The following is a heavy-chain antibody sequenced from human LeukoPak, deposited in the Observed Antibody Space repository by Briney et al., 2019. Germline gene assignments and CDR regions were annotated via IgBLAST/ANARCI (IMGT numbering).Heavy chain of an antibody. V-gene: IGHV3-48*04. CDR2: ITSSSATI. CDR3: VKDRGLRNQWLQLTYDS. D-gene: IGHD5-24*01. Sequence: GGSLRLSCAASGFTFSNYAMSWVRQAPGKGLEWVSYITSSSATIYYADSVKGRFTISRDNAKNSLYLHMNSLRPEDTALYYCVKDRGLRNQWLQLTYDSWGQGTLVTVSS. J-gene: IGHJ4*02. CDR1: GFTFSNYA.